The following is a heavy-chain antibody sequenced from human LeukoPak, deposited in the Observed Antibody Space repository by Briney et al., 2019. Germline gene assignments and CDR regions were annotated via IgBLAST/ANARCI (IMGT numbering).Heavy chain of an antibody. CDR1: GFTFSDYY. CDR3: ARDGPLYCSSTSCFDP. CDR2: ISSSGSTI. D-gene: IGHD2-2*01. V-gene: IGHV3-11*01. Sequence: GGSLRLSCAASGFTFSDYYMSWIREAPGKGVGWVSYISSSGSTIYYADSVKGRFTISRDNAKNSLYLQMNSLRAEDTAVYYCARDGPLYCSSTSCFDPWGQGTLVTVSS. J-gene: IGHJ5*02.